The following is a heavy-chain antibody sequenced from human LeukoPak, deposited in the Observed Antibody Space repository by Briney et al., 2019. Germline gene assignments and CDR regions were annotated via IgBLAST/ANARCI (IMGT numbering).Heavy chain of an antibody. Sequence: GASVKVSCKASGYTFTGYFIHWVRKTPGQGLEWMGWINPNSGDANYARKFQGRVTMTRDTSITTAYMELSRLRSDDTAVYHCARSRRVENGEYPDYWGQGTLVTVSS. D-gene: IGHD3-10*01. CDR1: GYTFTGYF. CDR2: INPNSGDA. V-gene: IGHV1-2*02. CDR3: ARSRRVENGEYPDY. J-gene: IGHJ4*02.